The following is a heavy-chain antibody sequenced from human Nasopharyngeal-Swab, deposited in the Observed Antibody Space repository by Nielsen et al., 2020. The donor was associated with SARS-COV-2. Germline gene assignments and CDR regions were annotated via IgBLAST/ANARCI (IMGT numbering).Heavy chain of an antibody. V-gene: IGHV3-48*01. D-gene: IGHD2-2*01. CDR3: ARDLGGGYCTTTNCPGS. J-gene: IGHJ1*01. CDR2: ISSSSSTI. Sequence: GGSLRLSCSVSGFTFSSYSMNWVRQAPGKGLEWVSYISSSSSTIYYADSVKGRFTISRDNAKNSLYLQMNSLRAEDTAVYYCARDLGGGYCTTTNCPGSWGQGTLVTVSS. CDR1: GFTFSSYS.